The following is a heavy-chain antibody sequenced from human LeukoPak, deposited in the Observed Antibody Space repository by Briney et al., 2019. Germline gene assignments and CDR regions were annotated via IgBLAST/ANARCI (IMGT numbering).Heavy chain of an antibody. V-gene: IGHV1-58*02. D-gene: IGHD5-18*01. Sequence: GASVTVSCKASGFTFTSSAMQWVRQARGQRLEWIGWIVVGSGNTNYAQKFQGRVTMTRDTSTSTVYMELSSLRSEDTAVYYCARDSARGYSYGYSDFDYWGQGTLVTVSS. CDR1: GFTFTSSA. J-gene: IGHJ4*02. CDR3: ARDSARGYSYGYSDFDY. CDR2: IVVGSGNT.